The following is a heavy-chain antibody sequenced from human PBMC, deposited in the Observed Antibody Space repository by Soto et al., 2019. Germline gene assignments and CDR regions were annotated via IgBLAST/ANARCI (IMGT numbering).Heavy chain of an antibody. V-gene: IGHV3-74*02. CDR3: TRGPRPTSVGTGAY. CDR1: GFTFSTYW. J-gene: IGHJ4*02. CDR2: INYDGSST. Sequence: EVQLVESGGGLVKPGGSLRLSCAASGFTFSTYWMHWVRQAPGKGLVWVSRINYDGSSTDYADSVKGRFTISRDNAKNTLYLQMNTLTAEDTAVYYCTRGPRPTSVGTGAYWGQGTLVTVSS. D-gene: IGHD3-10*01.